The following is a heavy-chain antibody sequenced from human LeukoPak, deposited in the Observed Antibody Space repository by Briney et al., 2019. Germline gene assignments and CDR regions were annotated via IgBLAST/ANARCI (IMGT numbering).Heavy chain of an antibody. D-gene: IGHD4-11*01. J-gene: IGHJ5*02. CDR1: GFTYSSYT. CDR3: ARDLTVTSTCWFDR. V-gene: IGHV3-21*01. CDR2: ITSSSTYI. Sequence: KTGGSLRLSCAVSGFTYSSYTMNWVRQAPGKGLEWVSSITSSSTYIYYADSVKGRFTISRDNAKNSLYLQMNSLRAEDTAMYYCARDLTVTSTCWFDRWGQGTLVTVSS.